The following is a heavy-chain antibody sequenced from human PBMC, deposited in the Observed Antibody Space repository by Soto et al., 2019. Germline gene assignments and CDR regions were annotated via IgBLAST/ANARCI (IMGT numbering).Heavy chain of an antibody. D-gene: IGHD2-2*01. J-gene: IGHJ6*02. CDR3: ARHVPAAGYYYGMDV. Sequence: QVQLVQSGAEVKKPGSSVKASCKASEAPFSGYVISGVRKAPGQGLEWMGGIIPIFGTANYAQKFQGRVTITADESTSTAYMELSSLRSEDTAVYYCARHVPAAGYYYGMDVWGQGTTVTVSS. V-gene: IGHV1-69*12. CDR1: EAPFSGYV. CDR2: IIPIFGTA.